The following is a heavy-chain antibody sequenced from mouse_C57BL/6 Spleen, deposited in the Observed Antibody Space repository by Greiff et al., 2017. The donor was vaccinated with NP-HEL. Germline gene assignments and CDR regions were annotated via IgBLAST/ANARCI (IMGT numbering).Heavy chain of an antibody. CDR1: GFSLTSYG. V-gene: IGHV2-2*01. CDR2: IWSGGST. J-gene: IGHJ2*01. Sequence: VMLVESGPGLVQPSQSLSITCTVSGFSLTSYGVHWVRQSPGKGLEWLGVIWSGGSTDYNAAFIYRLSISKDNSKSQVFFKMNSLQADDTAIYYCGRNRDYDDFDYWGQGTTLTVSS. D-gene: IGHD2-4*01. CDR3: GRNRDYDDFDY.